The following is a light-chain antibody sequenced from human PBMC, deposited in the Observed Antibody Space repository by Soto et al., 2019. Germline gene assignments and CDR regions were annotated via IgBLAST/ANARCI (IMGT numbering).Light chain of an antibody. CDR2: GVY. J-gene: IGKJ1*01. CDR1: QTGNNNY. Sequence: IVLTQSPGTLSLSPGERATLSCRASQTGNNNYLAWYQHKSGQAPRLLIYGVYTRASGIPDRFSGSGSGTEFTLTITRLEPEDSEVYFCQHYGYSQWTFGQGTKVDNK. V-gene: IGKV3-20*01. CDR3: QHYGYSQWT.